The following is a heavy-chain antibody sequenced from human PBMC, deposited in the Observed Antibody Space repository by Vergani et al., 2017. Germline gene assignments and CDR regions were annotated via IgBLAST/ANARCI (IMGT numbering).Heavy chain of an antibody. V-gene: IGHV3-21*01. CDR3: SRDAGDSGGNSYFQH. D-gene: IGHD4-23*01. CDR2: ISSSSSYI. J-gene: IGHJ1*01. Sequence: EVQLVESGGGLVKPGGSLRLSCAASGFTFSSYSMNWVRQAPGKGLEWVSSISSSSSYIYYADSVKVRFTISRDNAKNSLYLQMNSLRAEDTAVYYCSRDAGDSGGNSYFQHWGQGTLVTVSS. CDR1: GFTFSSYS.